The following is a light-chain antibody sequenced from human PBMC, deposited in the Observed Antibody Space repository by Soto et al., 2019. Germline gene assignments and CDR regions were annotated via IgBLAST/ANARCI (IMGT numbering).Light chain of an antibody. J-gene: IGKJ2*01. Sequence: ETVLTQSPATLSLSPGERATLSCRASQSVTTYLALYRQKPGRAPRLLIYDVSNRATGIPARFSGRGSGTDFTLTISSLAPEASAVYHCQQRSNWPPEDTFGQGTKLEI. CDR1: QSVTTY. V-gene: IGKV3-11*01. CDR2: DVS. CDR3: QQRSNWPPEDT.